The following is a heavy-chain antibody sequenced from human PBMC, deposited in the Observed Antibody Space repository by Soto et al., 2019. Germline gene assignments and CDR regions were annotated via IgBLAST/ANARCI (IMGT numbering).Heavy chain of an antibody. Sequence: EVQLLESGGGLVQPGGSLRLSCAASGFTFSSYAMSWVRQAPGKGLEWVSAISGSGGSTYYADSVKGRFTISRDNSKNTLELQMNSLRAEDTAVYYCAKDALGYCITTSCLGPDYWGQGTLVTVSS. V-gene: IGHV3-23*01. CDR2: ISGSGGST. CDR1: GFTFSSYA. J-gene: IGHJ4*02. CDR3: AKDALGYCITTSCLGPDY. D-gene: IGHD2-2*01.